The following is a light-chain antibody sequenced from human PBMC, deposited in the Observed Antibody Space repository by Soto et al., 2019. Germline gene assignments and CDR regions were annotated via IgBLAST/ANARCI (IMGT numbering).Light chain of an antibody. Sequence: VWPQSPATLSLSLGESATLYCRASQSIHTSLAWYQQKPGQPPRLVVYDSTLRANGVPDRFGGSMSGTEFTPTIHNLEPEDFAVYYGQQRNVWPTITGGQWTRLEIK. CDR1: QSIHTS. V-gene: IGKV3-11*01. J-gene: IGKJ5*01. CDR3: QQRNVWPTIT. CDR2: DST.